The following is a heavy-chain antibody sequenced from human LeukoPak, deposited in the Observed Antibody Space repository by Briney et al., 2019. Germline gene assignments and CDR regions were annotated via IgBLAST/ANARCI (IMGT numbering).Heavy chain of an antibody. V-gene: IGHV4-34*01. D-gene: IGHD6-13*01. CDR3: ARGVSSSWYLSTYYYMDV. CDR2: INHSGST. CDR1: GGSFSGYY. Sequence: LETLSLTCAVYGGSFSGYYWSWIRQPPGKGLEWIGEINHSGSTNYNPSLKSRVTISVDTSKNQFSLKLSSVTAADTAVYYCARGVSSSWYLSTYYYMDVWGKGTTVTVSS. J-gene: IGHJ6*03.